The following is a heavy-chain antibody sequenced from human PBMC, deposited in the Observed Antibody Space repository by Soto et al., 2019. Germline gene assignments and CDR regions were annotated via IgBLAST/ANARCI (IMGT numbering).Heavy chain of an antibody. CDR3: AKHRGSYPWGWCDP. J-gene: IGHJ5*02. CDR1: GFTFSTYA. V-gene: IGHV3-23*01. D-gene: IGHD3-16*01. Sequence: EVQLLESGGGLVQPGGSLRLSCAASGFTFSTYAMSWVRQAPGKGLEWVSGISGSGGSTYYADSVKGRFTISRDNSKNTLYLQMNSLRAEDMAVYYCAKHRGSYPWGWCDPWGQGTLVTVSS. CDR2: ISGSGGST.